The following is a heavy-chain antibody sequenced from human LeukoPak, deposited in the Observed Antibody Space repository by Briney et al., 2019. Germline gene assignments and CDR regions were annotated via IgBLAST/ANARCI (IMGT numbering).Heavy chain of an antibody. CDR3: ARHPYGGYGYLDY. J-gene: IGHJ4*02. D-gene: IGHD5-12*01. Sequence: SETLSLTCSVSGGSISGSYWSWIRQSPGRGLEWIGYIYYNGDTNYNASLKSRITISVDMSKNHFSLNLSSVTAADTAVYYCARHPYGGYGYLDYWGQGTLVTVSS. CDR1: GGSISGSY. CDR2: IYYNGDT. V-gene: IGHV4-59*08.